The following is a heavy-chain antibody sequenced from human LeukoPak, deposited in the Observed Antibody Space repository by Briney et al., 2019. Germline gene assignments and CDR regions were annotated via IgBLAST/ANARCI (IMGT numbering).Heavy chain of an antibody. CDR2: IRYDGSNK. V-gene: IGHV3-30*02. CDR1: GFTFSSYD. Sequence: GGSLRLSCAASGFTFSSYDIHWVRQAPGKGLEWVAFIRYDGSNKYYADSVKGRFTISRDNSKNTLYLQMNSPRAEDTAVYYCAKDRRSGSYNTGYYMDVWGKGTTVTISS. CDR3: AKDRRSGSYNTGYYMDV. J-gene: IGHJ6*03. D-gene: IGHD3-10*01.